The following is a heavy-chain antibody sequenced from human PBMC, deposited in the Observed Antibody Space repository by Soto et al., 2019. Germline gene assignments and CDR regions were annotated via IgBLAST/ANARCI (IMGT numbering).Heavy chain of an antibody. CDR2: IIPIFGTA. J-gene: IGHJ6*02. V-gene: IGHV1-69*13. Sequence: SVKVSCKASGGTFSSYAISWVRQAPGQGLEWMGGIIPIFGTANYAQKFQGRVTITADESTSTAYMELSSLRSEDTAVYYCARIGSGPRNYYYYGMDVWGQGTTVTVSS. D-gene: IGHD6-19*01. CDR3: ARIGSGPRNYYYYGMDV. CDR1: GGTFSSYA.